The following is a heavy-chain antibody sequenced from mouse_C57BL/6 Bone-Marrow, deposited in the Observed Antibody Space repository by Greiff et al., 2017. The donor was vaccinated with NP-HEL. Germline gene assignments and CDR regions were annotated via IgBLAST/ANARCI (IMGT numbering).Heavy chain of an antibody. Sequence: QVHVKQPGAELVKPGASVKLSCKASGYTFTSYWMHWVKQRPGQGLEWIGMIHPNSGSTNYNEKFKSKATLTVDKSSSTAYMQLSSLTSEDSAVYYCARWNYSNYDYAMDYWGQGTSVTVSS. CDR2: IHPNSGST. V-gene: IGHV1-64*01. CDR1: GYTFTSYW. J-gene: IGHJ4*01. D-gene: IGHD2-5*01. CDR3: ARWNYSNYDYAMDY.